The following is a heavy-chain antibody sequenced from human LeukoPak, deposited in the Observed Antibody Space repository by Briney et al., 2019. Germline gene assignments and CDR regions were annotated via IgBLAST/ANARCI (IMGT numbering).Heavy chain of an antibody. CDR1: GFTLSSYW. D-gene: IGHD6-6*01. J-gene: IGHJ4*02. Sequence: GGSLRLSCAASGFTLSSYWMSWVRQAPGKGLEWVANIKQDGSEKYYVDSVKGRFTISRDNAKNSLYLQMNSLRGEDTAVYYCAKGQLVLDYWGQGTLVTVSS. CDR3: AKGQLVLDY. V-gene: IGHV3-7*03. CDR2: IKQDGSEK.